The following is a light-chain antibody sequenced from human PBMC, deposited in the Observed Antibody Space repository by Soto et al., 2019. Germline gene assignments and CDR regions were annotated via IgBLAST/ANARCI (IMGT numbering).Light chain of an antibody. CDR2: GAS. J-gene: IGKJ4*01. CDR3: QQANSYPLT. Sequence: IQLTQSPSFVSASVGDRVTITCRASQDIDSYLAWYQQRPGKAPKVLIYGASSLESGVPSRFSGSGSGTEFTLTISSLQPEDFATYYCQQANSYPLTFGGGTKVDIK. CDR1: QDIDSY. V-gene: IGKV1-9*01.